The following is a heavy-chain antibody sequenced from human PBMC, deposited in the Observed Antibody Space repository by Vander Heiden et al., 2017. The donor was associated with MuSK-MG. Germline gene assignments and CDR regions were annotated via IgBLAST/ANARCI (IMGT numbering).Heavy chain of an antibody. CDR1: GFTFSSYS. V-gene: IGHV3-21*01. J-gene: IGHJ4*02. D-gene: IGHD4-17*01. CDR3: ARDNGDSPYYFDY. Sequence: EVQLVESGGGLVTPGGSLRLSCAASGFTFSSYSMNWVRQAPGKGLEWVSSISSSSSYISYTDSVKGRFTISRDNAKNSLYLQMNSLSAEDTAGYYCARDNGDSPYYFDYWGQGTLVTVA. CDR2: ISSSSSYI.